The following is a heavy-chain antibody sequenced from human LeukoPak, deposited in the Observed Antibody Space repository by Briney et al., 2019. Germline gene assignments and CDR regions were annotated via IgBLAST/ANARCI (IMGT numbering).Heavy chain of an antibody. CDR3: AKDNQRGGFQH. J-gene: IGHJ1*01. CDR2: ISGDGATT. CDR1: GFSFDDNA. D-gene: IGHD3-16*01. V-gene: IGHV3-43*02. Sequence: GGSLRLSCAASGFSFDDNAMYRVRQAPGKGLEWVSLISGDGATTCYADSVKGRFNISRDNSKSSLYLQMNSLRSEDSALYYCAKDNQRGGFQHWGQGTLVTVSS.